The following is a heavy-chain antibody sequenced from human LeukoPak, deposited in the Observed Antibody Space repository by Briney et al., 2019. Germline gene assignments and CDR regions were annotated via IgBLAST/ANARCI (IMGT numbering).Heavy chain of an antibody. D-gene: IGHD3-10*01. V-gene: IGHV1-58*01. CDR3: HVLLWFGESARDY. Sequence: ASVKVSCKASGFTFTSSAVQWVRQARGQRLEWIGWIVVGSGNTNYAQKFQERVTITRDMSTSTAYMELSSLRSEDTAVYYCHVLLWFGESARDYWGQGTLVTVSS. CDR1: GFTFTSSA. CDR2: IVVGSGNT. J-gene: IGHJ4*02.